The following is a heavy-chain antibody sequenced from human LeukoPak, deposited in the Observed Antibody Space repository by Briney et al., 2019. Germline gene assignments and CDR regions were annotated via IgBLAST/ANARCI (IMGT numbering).Heavy chain of an antibody. CDR1: GYTFTSYA. D-gene: IGHD2-8*01. J-gene: IGHJ3*02. V-gene: IGHV7-4-1*02. Sequence: ASVKVSCKASGYTFTSYAMNWVRQAPGQGLEWMGWINTNTGNPTYAQGFTGRFVFSSDTSVSTAYLQISSLKAEDTAVYYCARDRDIVLMVYARTDAFDIWGQGTMVTVSS. CDR2: INTNTGNP. CDR3: ARDRDIVLMVYARTDAFDI.